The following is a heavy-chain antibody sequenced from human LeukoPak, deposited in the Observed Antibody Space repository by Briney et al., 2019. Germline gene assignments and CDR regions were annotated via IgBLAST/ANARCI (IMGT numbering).Heavy chain of an antibody. Sequence: ASVKVSCKASGYTFTSYGISWVRQAPGQGLEWMGWISAYNGNTNYAQKLQGRVTMTTDTSTSTAYMELRSLRSDDTAVYYCARVPRPIFSSDYYYYYYMDVWGKGTTVTISS. CDR1: GYTFTSYG. V-gene: IGHV1-18*01. CDR2: ISAYNGNT. D-gene: IGHD3-9*01. CDR3: ARVPRPIFSSDYYYYYYMDV. J-gene: IGHJ6*03.